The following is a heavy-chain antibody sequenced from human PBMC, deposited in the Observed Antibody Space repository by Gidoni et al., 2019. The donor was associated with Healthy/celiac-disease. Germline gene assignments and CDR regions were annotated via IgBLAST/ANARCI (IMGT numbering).Heavy chain of an antibody. Sequence: QLQLQESGPGLVTPSETLSLTFTVSGGSFSSSSYYCCWIRQPPGKGLEWIGSIYYSGSTYYNPSRKRRVTISVDTSKNQVSVKLSSVTAADTAVYYCARLGRAAADYDAVDIWGQGTMVTVSS. CDR2: IYYSGST. CDR1: GGSFSSSSYY. V-gene: IGHV4-39*01. CDR3: ARLGRAAADYDAVDI. D-gene: IGHD6-13*01. J-gene: IGHJ3*02.